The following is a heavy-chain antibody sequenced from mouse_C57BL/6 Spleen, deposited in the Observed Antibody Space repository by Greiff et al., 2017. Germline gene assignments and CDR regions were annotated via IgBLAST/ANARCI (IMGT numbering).Heavy chain of an antibody. CDR2: IYPRDGST. J-gene: IGHJ4*01. CDR3: ARSGGSYAMDY. Sequence: VQLQESDAELVKPGASVMISCKVSGYTFTDHTIHWMKQRPEQGLAWIGYIYPRDGSTKYNEKFKGKATLTADKSSSPAYMQLNSLTSEDSAVYFCARSGGSYAMDYWGQGTSVTVSS. D-gene: IGHD1-1*01. CDR1: GYTFTDHT. V-gene: IGHV1-78*01.